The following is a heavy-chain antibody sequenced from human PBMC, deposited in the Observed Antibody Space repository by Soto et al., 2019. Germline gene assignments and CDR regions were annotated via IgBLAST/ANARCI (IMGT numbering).Heavy chain of an antibody. CDR1: GFTFSDHA. CDR2: ISGSGGST. V-gene: IGHV3-23*01. CDR3: ARDPWAADY. Sequence: GGSLRLSCAASGFTFSDHAMSWVRQAPGKGLEWVSSISGSGGSTFYADSVRGRFTISRDNSKNTVNLQMNSLRAEDTAVYYCARDPWAADYWGQGTLVTVSS. J-gene: IGHJ4*02. D-gene: IGHD3-16*01.